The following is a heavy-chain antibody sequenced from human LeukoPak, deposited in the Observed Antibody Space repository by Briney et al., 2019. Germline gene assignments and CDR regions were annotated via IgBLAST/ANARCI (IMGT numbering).Heavy chain of an antibody. CDR2: INPKSGGR. V-gene: IGHV1-2*02. J-gene: IGHJ4*02. D-gene: IGHD3-9*01. Sequence: ASVTVSCKASGYTFSGYYMHWVRQAPGQGLEWMGWINPKSGGRNEAQKFHDRVTMTRNTSIRTAYMEVSRLRSDDTAVYYCARSPDILTGENFDYWGQGTLVTVSS. CDR3: ARSPDILTGENFDY. CDR1: GYTFSGYY.